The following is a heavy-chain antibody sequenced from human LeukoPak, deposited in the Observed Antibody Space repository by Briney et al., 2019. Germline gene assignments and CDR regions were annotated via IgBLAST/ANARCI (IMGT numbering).Heavy chain of an antibody. V-gene: IGHV4-4*09. J-gene: IGHJ5*02. CDR1: GGSISSYY. CDR2: THTSGSP. Sequence: SETLSLTCTVSGGSISSYYWSWIRQPPGKGLEWIGYTHTSGSPDYSRSLKSRVTISLDTSKNHFSLMLSSVTAADTAVYFCARATQRYCSGTTCFPYWFDTWGQGTLATVSS. D-gene: IGHD2-2*01. CDR3: ARATQRYCSGTTCFPYWFDT.